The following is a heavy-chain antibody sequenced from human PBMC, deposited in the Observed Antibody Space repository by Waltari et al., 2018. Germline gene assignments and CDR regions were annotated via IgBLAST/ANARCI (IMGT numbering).Heavy chain of an antibody. V-gene: IGHV1-69*13. D-gene: IGHD2-2*01. CDR2: IIPIFDTA. Sequence: QVQLVQSGAEVKKPGSSVKVSCKASGGTFSSYAISWVRQAPGQGLEWMGRIIPIFDTANYAQKFQGRVTITADKSTSTAYMELSSLRSEDTAVYYCASGVVVPAWYYYYYMDVWGKGTTVTISS. J-gene: IGHJ6*03. CDR3: ASGVVVPAWYYYYYMDV. CDR1: GGTFSSYA.